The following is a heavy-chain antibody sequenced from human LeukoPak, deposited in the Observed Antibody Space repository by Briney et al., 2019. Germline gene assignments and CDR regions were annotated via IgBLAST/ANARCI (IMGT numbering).Heavy chain of an antibody. Sequence: GDSLRLSCAASGFTFSSYAMSWVRQAPGKGLEWVSVISGSGGTTYYADSVKGRFTISRDNSMNTLYLQMNSLRAEDTAVYYCAKEFPPYSSNWYNAFDVWGQGTMVTVSS. J-gene: IGHJ3*01. CDR2: ISGSGGTT. CDR1: GFTFSSYA. CDR3: AKEFPPYSSNWYNAFDV. D-gene: IGHD6-13*01. V-gene: IGHV3-23*01.